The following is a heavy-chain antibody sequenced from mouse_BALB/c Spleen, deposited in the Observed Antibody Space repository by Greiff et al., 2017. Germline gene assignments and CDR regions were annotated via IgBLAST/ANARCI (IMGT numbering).Heavy chain of an antibody. J-gene: IGHJ1*01. CDR3: ARDLTTATGYFDV. D-gene: IGHD1-2*01. CDR2: INPNNGGT. V-gene: IGHV1-18*01. Sequence: EVQLQQSGPELVKPGASVKIPCKASGYTFTDYNMDWVKQSHGKSLEWIGDINPNNGGTIYNQKFKGKATLTVDKSSSTAYMELRSLTSGDTAVYYCARDLTTATGYFDVGGAGTTVTVSS. CDR1: GYTFTDYN.